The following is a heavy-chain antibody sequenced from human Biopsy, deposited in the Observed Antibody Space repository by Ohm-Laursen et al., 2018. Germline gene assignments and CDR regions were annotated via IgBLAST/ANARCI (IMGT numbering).Heavy chain of an antibody. CDR1: GGSISSYY. D-gene: IGHD1-26*01. CDR3: ARHAPSYSGSYWRYFDL. CDR2: IYYTGST. Sequence: SDTLSLTCTVSGGSISSYYWSWIRQPSGKGLEWIGYIYYTGSTNYNPSLKRRVTISVDTSMNPLSLRLTSVTAADTAVYYCARHAPSYSGSYWRYFDLWGRGTLVTVSS. V-gene: IGHV4-59*08. J-gene: IGHJ2*01.